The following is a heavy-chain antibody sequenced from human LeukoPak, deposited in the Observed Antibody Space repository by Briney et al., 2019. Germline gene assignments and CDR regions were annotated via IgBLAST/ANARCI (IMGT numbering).Heavy chain of an antibody. D-gene: IGHD6-13*01. CDR3: AKDISRIAAAGEYFQH. V-gene: IGHV3-23*01. CDR2: ISGSGGST. J-gene: IGHJ1*01. Sequence: GGSLRLSXAASGFTFRSYAMSWVRQAPGKGLEWVSAISGSGGSTYYADSVKGRFTISRDNSKNTLYLQMNSLRAEDTAVYYCAKDISRIAAAGEYFQHWGQGTLVTVSS. CDR1: GFTFRSYA.